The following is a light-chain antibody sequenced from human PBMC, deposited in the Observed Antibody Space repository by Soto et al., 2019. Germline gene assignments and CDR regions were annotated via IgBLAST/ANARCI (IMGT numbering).Light chain of an antibody. Sequence: EIVMTQSPATLSVSPGERATLSCRASQSVSSNLAWYQQKPGQAPRLLIYGASTRATGIPARFSGSGSGTEFTLTISSLQSEDFAVYYCQQYNNWPASVWTFGQGTKVEIK. J-gene: IGKJ1*01. CDR1: QSVSSN. CDR3: QQYNNWPASVWT. CDR2: GAS. V-gene: IGKV3-15*01.